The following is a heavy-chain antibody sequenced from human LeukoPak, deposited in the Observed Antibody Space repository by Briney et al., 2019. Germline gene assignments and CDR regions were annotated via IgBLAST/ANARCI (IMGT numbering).Heavy chain of an antibody. D-gene: IGHD3-22*01. CDR3: ARDRRELNYYDSSGYYPGH. V-gene: IGHV1-2*02. CDR2: INPNSGGT. CDR1: GYTFTGYY. Sequence: ASVKVSCKASGYTFTGYYMHWVRQAPGQGLEWRGWINPNSGGTNYAQKFQGRVTMTRDTSISTAYMELSRLRSDDTAVYYCARDRRELNYYDSSGYYPGHWGQGTLVTVSS. J-gene: IGHJ4*02.